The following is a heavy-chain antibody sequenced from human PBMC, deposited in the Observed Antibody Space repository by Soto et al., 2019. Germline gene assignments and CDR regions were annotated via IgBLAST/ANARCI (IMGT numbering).Heavy chain of an antibody. V-gene: IGHV3-33*01. CDR3: SIIVGALEYYIDF. CDR1: GFTFSSYG. D-gene: IGHD1-26*01. CDR2: IWYDGSNK. Sequence: GGSLRLSCAASGFTFSSYGMHWVRQAPGKGLEWVAVIWYDGSNKYYADSVKGRFTISRDNSKNTLYLQMNSLRAEDTAVYYFSIIVGALEYYIDFCGPGT. J-gene: IGHJ4*02.